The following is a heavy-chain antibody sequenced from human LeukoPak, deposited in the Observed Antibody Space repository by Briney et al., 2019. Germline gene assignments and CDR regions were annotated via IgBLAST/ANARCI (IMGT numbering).Heavy chain of an antibody. CDR1: GFTFSSYE. D-gene: IGHD3-9*01. V-gene: IGHV3-21*05. CDR2: ISSSGSYI. Sequence: PGGSLRLSCAASGFTFSSYEMNWVRQAPGKGLEWVSYISSSGSYIYYADSVKGRFTISRDNAKNSLYLQMNSLRAEDTAVYYCAGSRLGYYDILTGYYANTHFDYWGQGTLVTVSS. CDR3: AGSRLGYYDILTGYYANTHFDY. J-gene: IGHJ4*02.